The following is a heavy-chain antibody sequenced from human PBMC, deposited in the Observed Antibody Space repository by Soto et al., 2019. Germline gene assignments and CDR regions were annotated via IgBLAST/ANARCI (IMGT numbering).Heavy chain of an antibody. V-gene: IGHV4-4*02. CDR1: GGSISSSNW. D-gene: IGHD3-3*01. CDR3: ARERLSQFFWSGYYWFDP. J-gene: IGHJ5*02. Sequence: SETLSLSCAVSGGSISSSNWWSWVRQPPGKGLEWIGEIYHSGSTNYNPSLKSRVTISVDKSKNQFSLKLRSVTAADTAVYYCARERLSQFFWSGYYWFDPWGQGTLVTVSS. CDR2: IYHSGST.